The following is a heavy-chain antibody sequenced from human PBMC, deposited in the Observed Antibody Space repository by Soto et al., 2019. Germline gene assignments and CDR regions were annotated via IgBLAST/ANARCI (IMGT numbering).Heavy chain of an antibody. D-gene: IGHD5-12*01. V-gene: IGHV4-4*02. CDR1: GGSFTSNNW. J-gene: IGHJ4*02. CDR2: IYRTGST. CDR3: AKAARESHPPSRFGSEFDY. Sequence: SETLSLTCAVSGGSFTSNNWWTWVRQPPGQGLEWIGEIYRTGSTNYNPSLKSRVTISLDKSENQFSLKVTSLTAADTAVYYCAKAARESHPPSRFGSEFDYWGQGTLVTVSS.